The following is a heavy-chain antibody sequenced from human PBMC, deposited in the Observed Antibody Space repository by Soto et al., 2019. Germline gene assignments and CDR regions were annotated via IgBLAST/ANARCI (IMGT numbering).Heavy chain of an antibody. CDR1: GYTFTSYD. J-gene: IGHJ4*02. D-gene: IGHD2-2*01. CDR2: MNPNSGNT. CDR3: ARGNFYCSSTSCYDLDY. Sequence: ASVKVSCKASGYTFTSYDINWVRQATGQGLEWMGWMNPNSGNTGYAQKFQGRVTMTRSTSISTAYVELSSLRSEDTAVYYCARGNFYCSSTSCYDLDYWGQGTLVTVSS. V-gene: IGHV1-8*01.